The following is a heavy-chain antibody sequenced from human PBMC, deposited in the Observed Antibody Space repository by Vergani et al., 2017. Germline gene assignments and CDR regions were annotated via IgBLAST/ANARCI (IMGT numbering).Heavy chain of an antibody. V-gene: IGHV3-30*02. J-gene: IGHJ4*02. CDR3: AKDLAHYDSSGYFLDH. CDR2: IRYDGSHK. Sequence: QVQLVESGGGVVQPGGSLRLSCAASGFTFSSYGMHWVRQAPGKGLEWVAFIRYDGSHKYYADSVKGRFTISRDNSKNTLYVQMNSLRAEDTAVYYCAKDLAHYDSSGYFLDHWGQGTLVTVSS. D-gene: IGHD3-22*01. CDR1: GFTFSSYG.